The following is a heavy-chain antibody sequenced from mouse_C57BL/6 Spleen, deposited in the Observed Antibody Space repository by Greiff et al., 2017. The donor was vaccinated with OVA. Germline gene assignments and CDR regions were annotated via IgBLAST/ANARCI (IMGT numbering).Heavy chain of an antibody. J-gene: IGHJ4*01. D-gene: IGHD1-1*02. CDR2: IWRGGST. CDR1: GFSLTSYG. Sequence: QVQLKQSGPGLVQPSQSLSITCTVSGFSLTSYGVHWVRQSPGQGLEWLGVIWRGGSTDDNAAFMSRLSITNDNSKSQVFFKMNSLQADDTAIYYCAKNQWSAMDYWGQGTSVTVSS. V-gene: IGHV2-5*01. CDR3: AKNQWSAMDY.